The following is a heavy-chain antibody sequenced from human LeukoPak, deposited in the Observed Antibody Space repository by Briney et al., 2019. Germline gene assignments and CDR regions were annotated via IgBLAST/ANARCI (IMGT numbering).Heavy chain of an antibody. J-gene: IGHJ3*02. CDR3: ARGLLRFLEWLPTGDAFDI. D-gene: IGHD3-3*01. V-gene: IGHV1-2*02. CDR2: INPNSGGT. Sequence: ASVKVSCKASGYTFTGYYMHWVRQAPGQGLEWMGWINPNSGGTNYAQKFQGRVTMTRDTSISTAYMELSRLRSDDTAVYYCARGLLRFLEWLPTGDAFDIWGQGTMVTVSS. CDR1: GYTFTGYY.